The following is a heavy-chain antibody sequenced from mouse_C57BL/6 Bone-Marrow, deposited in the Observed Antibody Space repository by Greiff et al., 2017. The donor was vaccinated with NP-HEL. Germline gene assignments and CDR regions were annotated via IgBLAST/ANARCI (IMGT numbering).Heavy chain of an antibody. J-gene: IGHJ4*01. D-gene: IGHD1-1*01. V-gene: IGHV14-4*01. CDR2: IDPENGDT. CDR1: GFNIKDDY. Sequence: EVQLQQSGAELVRPGASVKLSCTASGFNIKDDYMHWVKQRPEQGLEWIGWIDPENGDTEYASKFQGKATITADTSSNPAYLQLSSLTSEDTAVYYCTTDYGSHMDYWGQGTSVTVSS. CDR3: TTDYGSHMDY.